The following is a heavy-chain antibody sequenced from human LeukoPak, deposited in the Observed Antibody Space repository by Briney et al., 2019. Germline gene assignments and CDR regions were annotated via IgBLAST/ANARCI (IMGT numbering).Heavy chain of an antibody. V-gene: IGHV4-38-2*01. CDR2: IYHSGST. J-gene: IGHJ3*02. CDR3: ATVGDYGGNGDAFDI. CDR1: GYSISSGYY. Sequence: PSETLSLTXAVSGYSISSGYYWGWMRQPPGKGLEWIGSIYHSGSTYYNPSLKSRVTISVDTSKNQFSLKLSSVTAADTAVYYCATVGDYGGNGDAFDIWGQGTMVTVSS. D-gene: IGHD4-23*01.